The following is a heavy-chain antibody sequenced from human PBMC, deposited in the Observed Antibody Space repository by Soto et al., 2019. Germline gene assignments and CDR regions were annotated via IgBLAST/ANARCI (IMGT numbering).Heavy chain of an antibody. J-gene: IGHJ4*02. Sequence: SETLSLTCAVSGASVSSTYWWSWVRQPPGKGLEWIGEINHRGNTNYNPSLKSRVTMAVDKSRNQFSLKLSSVTAADTAVYYCARRWREGRVDYWGQGALVTVSS. V-gene: IGHV4-4*02. CDR1: GASVSSTYW. CDR3: ARRWREGRVDY. CDR2: INHRGNT.